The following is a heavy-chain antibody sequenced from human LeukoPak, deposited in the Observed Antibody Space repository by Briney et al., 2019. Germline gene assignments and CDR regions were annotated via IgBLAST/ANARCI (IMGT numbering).Heavy chain of an antibody. J-gene: IGHJ4*02. D-gene: IGHD3-3*01. Sequence: GGSLRLSCAASGFTLSSSWMSWVRQAPGMGQEWGANIKQDGGEKYYVDSVKGRFTISRDTAQNSWYLQMNSMRAENTAVYYCARLASQSYYDFWSGYCPGNHFDFGGQGSLVTASS. CDR1: GFTLSSSW. V-gene: IGHV3-7*01. CDR2: IKQDGGEK. CDR3: ARLASQSYYDFWSGYCPGNHFDF.